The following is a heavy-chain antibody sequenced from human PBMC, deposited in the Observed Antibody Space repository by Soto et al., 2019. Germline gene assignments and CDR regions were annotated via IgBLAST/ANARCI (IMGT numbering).Heavy chain of an antibody. CDR2: ISYDGSNK. Sequence: QVQLVESGGGVVQPGRSLRLSCAASGFTFSSYGMHWVRQAPGKGLEWVAVISYDGSNKYYADSVKGRFTISRDNSKNTLYLEINSLRAEDTAVYYCAKDTRDIVGVPAAMIYYYGMDVWGQGTTVTGSS. CDR1: GFTFSSYG. J-gene: IGHJ6*02. D-gene: IGHD2-2*01. CDR3: AKDTRDIVGVPAAMIYYYGMDV. V-gene: IGHV3-30*18.